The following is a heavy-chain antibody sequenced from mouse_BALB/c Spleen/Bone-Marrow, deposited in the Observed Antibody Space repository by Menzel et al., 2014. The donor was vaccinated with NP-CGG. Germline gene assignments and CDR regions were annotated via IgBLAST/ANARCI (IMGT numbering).Heavy chain of an antibody. CDR3: ANYYGSSQGAMDY. CDR1: GYAFSSSW. J-gene: IGHJ4*01. CDR2: IYPGDGDT. V-gene: IGHV1-82*01. D-gene: IGHD1-1*01. Sequence: VQLQQSGPELVKPGASVKISCKASGYAFSSSWMNWVKQRPGQGLEWIGRIYPGDGDTNYNGNFKGKATLTADKSSSTAYVQLSSLTSVDSAVYFCANYYGSSQGAMDYWGQGTSVTVSS.